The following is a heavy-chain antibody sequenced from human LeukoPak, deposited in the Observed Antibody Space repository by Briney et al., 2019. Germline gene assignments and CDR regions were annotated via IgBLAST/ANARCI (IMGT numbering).Heavy chain of an antibody. CDR3: ATLPYYYDSSGYYYYYYYMDV. J-gene: IGHJ6*03. V-gene: IGHV3-23*01. CDR2: ISPSGGGT. Sequence: GGSLRLSCAASGFTFRNHGMNWVRQAPGKGLEWVSGISPSGGGTYYADSVKGRFTISRDDSKNTLYLQMNSLRAEDTAVYYCATLPYYYDSSGYYYYYYYMDVWGKGTTVTISS. CDR1: GFTFRNHG. D-gene: IGHD3-22*01.